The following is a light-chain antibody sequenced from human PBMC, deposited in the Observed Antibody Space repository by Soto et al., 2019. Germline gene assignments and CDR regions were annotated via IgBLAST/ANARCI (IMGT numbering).Light chain of an antibody. CDR3: QQYGSSPPRT. V-gene: IGKV3-20*01. J-gene: IGKJ1*01. CDR1: QSVSSN. Sequence: EIVLTQSPGTLSLSPGEGATLSCRASQSVSSNLAWYQQKPGQAPRLLIYGASTRATGIPARFSGSGSGTDFTLTISRLEPEDFAVYYCQQYGSSPPRTFGQGTKVDIK. CDR2: GAS.